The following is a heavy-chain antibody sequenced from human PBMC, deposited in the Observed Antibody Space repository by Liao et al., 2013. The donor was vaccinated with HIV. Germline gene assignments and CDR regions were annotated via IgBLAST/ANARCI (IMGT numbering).Heavy chain of an antibody. V-gene: IGHV4-39*02. CDR2: IDQSGNI. CDR3: AKEGSLVAAGRTVPFDS. D-gene: IGHD6-13*01. Sequence: QLQLQESGPRLVKPSETLSLTCTVSGGSISSSSSYWGWVRQPPGKGLEWIGEIDQSGNIKYNPSLKSRVTISLDVSKNHFSLKLNSVTAADTSIYYCAKEGSLVAAGRTVPFDSWGQGTLVTVSS. J-gene: IGHJ4*02. CDR1: GGSISSSSSY.